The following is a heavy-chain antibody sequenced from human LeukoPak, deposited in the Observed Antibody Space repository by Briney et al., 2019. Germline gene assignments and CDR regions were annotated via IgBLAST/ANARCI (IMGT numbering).Heavy chain of an antibody. J-gene: IGHJ4*02. CDR3: ARRVPSGSGSYDFDY. CDR1: GGSISSDSYY. CDR2: INYSGTT. V-gene: IGHV4-39*01. D-gene: IGHD3-10*01. Sequence: SETLALTCTVSGGSISSDSYYWGWIRQPPGKGLEWIGSINYSGTTYYNPSLKSRVTISVDTSKNQFSLKVSSVTAADTAVYYCARRVPSGSGSYDFDYWGQGTLVTVSS.